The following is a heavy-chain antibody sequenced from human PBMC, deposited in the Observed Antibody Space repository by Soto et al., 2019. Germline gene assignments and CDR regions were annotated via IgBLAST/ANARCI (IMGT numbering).Heavy chain of an antibody. CDR1: GGSFSGYY. Sequence: SETLSLTCAVYGGSFSGYYWSWIRQPPGKGLEWIGEINHSGSTNYNPSLKSRVTISVDTSKNQFSLKLSSVTAADTAVYYCAREDSSGWYGRGYYYYGMDVWGQGTTVT. V-gene: IGHV4-34*01. CDR3: AREDSSGWYGRGYYYYGMDV. CDR2: INHSGST. D-gene: IGHD6-19*01. J-gene: IGHJ6*02.